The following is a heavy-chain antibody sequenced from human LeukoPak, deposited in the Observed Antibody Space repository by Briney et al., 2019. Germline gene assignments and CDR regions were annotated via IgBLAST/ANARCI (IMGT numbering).Heavy chain of an antibody. D-gene: IGHD6-13*01. CDR1: GGSVSDYY. V-gene: IGHV4-59*02. J-gene: IGHJ6*03. Sequence: SETLSLTCTVSGGSVSDYYWSWIRQSPGKGLEWIGYIYYTGSTSYNPSLRSRVTMSADTSKNQFSLKLSSVTAADTAVYYCARASAAGHYYYYYYMDVWGKGTTVTVSS. CDR2: IYYTGST. CDR3: ARASAAGHYYYYYYMDV.